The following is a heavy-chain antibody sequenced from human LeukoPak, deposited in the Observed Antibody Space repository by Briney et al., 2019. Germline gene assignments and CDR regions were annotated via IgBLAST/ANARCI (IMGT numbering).Heavy chain of an antibody. CDR2: ISWNSGSI. CDR3: AKDRSYGYGIDY. Sequence: PGGSLRLSCAASGFTFDDYAMHWVRQAPGKGLEWVSGISWNSGSIGYADSVKGRFTISRDNAKKSLYLQMNSLRAEDMALYYCAKDRSYGYGIDYWGQGTLVTVSS. D-gene: IGHD5-18*01. V-gene: IGHV3-9*03. CDR1: GFTFDDYA. J-gene: IGHJ4*02.